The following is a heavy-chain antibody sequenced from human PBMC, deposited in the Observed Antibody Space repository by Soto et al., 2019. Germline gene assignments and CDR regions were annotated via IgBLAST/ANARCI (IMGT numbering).Heavy chain of an antibody. Sequence: GGCLRLSCASSGFTFSSYAMSWVRQAPGKGLEWVSAISGSGGSTYYADSVKGRFTISRDNSKNTLYLQMNSLRAEDTAVYYCAKASGRVAAAGTAFDYWGQGTLVTVYS. J-gene: IGHJ4*02. D-gene: IGHD6-13*01. CDR2: ISGSGGST. CDR1: GFTFSSYA. CDR3: AKASGRVAAAGTAFDY. V-gene: IGHV3-23*01.